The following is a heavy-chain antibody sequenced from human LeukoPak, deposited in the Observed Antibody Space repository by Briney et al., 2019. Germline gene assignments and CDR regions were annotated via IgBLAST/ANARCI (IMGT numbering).Heavy chain of an antibody. CDR1: GYSFTSYW. V-gene: IGHV5-51*01. Sequence: GESLKISCKGSGYSFTSYWIGWVRQMPGKGLEWMGIIYPGDSDTRYCPSFQGQVTISADKSISTAYLQWSSLKASDTAMYYCARHSYCSSTSCYPLDYWGQETLVTVSS. CDR3: ARHSYCSSTSCYPLDY. J-gene: IGHJ4*02. CDR2: IYPGDSDT. D-gene: IGHD2-2*01.